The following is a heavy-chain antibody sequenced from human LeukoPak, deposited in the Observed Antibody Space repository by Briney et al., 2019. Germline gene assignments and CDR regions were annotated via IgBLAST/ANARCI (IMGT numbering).Heavy chain of an antibody. CDR2: IIPIFGTA. V-gene: IGHV1-69*13. Sequence: SVKVSCKASGYTFTGYYMHWVRQAPGQGLEWMGGIIPIFGTANYAQKFQGRVTITADESTSTAYMELSSLRSEDTAVYYCAREPSYYYDSSGYPNWFDPWGQGTLVTVSS. CDR1: GYTFTGYY. D-gene: IGHD3-22*01. CDR3: AREPSYYYDSSGYPNWFDP. J-gene: IGHJ5*02.